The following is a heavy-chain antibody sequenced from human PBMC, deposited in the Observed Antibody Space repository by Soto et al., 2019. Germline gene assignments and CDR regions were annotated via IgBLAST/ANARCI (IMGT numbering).Heavy chain of an antibody. D-gene: IGHD3-3*01. CDR2: IYYSGST. CDR1: GGSISSYY. J-gene: IGHJ5*02. V-gene: IGHV4-59*01. CDR3: ARLYYDFWGGYFNWFDP. Sequence: SETLSLTCTVSGGSISSYYWSWIRQPPGKGMEWIGYIYYSGSTNYNTSLKSRVTLSVDTSKNQFSLKLTSVTAAYTAVYYCARLYYDFWGGYFNWFDPWGQGTLFTVSS.